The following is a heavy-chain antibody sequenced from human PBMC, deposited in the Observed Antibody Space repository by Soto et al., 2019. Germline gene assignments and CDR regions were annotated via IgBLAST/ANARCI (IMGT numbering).Heavy chain of an antibody. CDR3: ARERVGPAKNWFDP. Sequence: QVQLQQWGAGLLKPSETLSLTCAVYGGSFSGYYWSWIRQPPGKGLEWIGEINHSGSTNYNPSLRSRVPSSVDTSKSQFSLKLSSVTAADTALYYCARERVGPAKNWFDPWGQGTLVTVSS. V-gene: IGHV4-34*01. J-gene: IGHJ5*02. CDR2: INHSGST. D-gene: IGHD1-26*01. CDR1: GGSFSGYY.